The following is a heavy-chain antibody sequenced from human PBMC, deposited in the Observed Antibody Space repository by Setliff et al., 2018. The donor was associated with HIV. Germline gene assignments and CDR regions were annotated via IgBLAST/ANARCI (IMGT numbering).Heavy chain of an antibody. CDR2: INPSGGST. CDR3: ARVYYGSGWGIRDAFDI. V-gene: IGHV1-46*01. J-gene: IGHJ3*02. Sequence: ASVKVSCKASGYTFTRYYMHWVRQAPGQGLEWMGIINPSGGSTSYSQKFQGRVTMTRDTSTTTVYMELSSLRFEDTAVYYCARVYYGSGWGIRDAFDIWGQGTMGTVS. D-gene: IGHD3-10*01. CDR1: GYTFTRYY.